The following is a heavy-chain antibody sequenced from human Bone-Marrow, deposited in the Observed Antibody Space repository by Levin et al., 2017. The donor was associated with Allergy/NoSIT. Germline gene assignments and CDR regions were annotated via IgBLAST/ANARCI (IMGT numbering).Heavy chain of an antibody. CDR2: IYTSGST. Sequence: SETLSLTCTVSGDSISSYYWSWIRQPAGKGLEWIGRIYTSGSTNYNPSLKSRLTMSVDTSKNHFSLKLTSVTGADTAVYYCARDVVLETTDAFDLWGQGTMVTVSS. CDR3: ARDVVLETTDAFDL. J-gene: IGHJ3*01. V-gene: IGHV4-4*07. D-gene: IGHD4-11*01. CDR1: GDSISSYY.